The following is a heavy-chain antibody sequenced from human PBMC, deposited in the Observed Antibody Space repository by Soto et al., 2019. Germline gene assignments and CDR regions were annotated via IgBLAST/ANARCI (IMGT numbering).Heavy chain of an antibody. Sequence: SLTLTCAASGSTFSSYGMHWVRQAPGKGLELVAVILYDGSNKCYADSVKGRFTIARDNSKNTLYLQMNSLRAEDTAVYYCARDVYCTNGVCSVLYYYGMDVWGQGTTVTVSS. CDR1: GSTFSSYG. V-gene: IGHV3-33*01. J-gene: IGHJ6*02. D-gene: IGHD2-8*01. CDR3: ARDVYCTNGVCSVLYYYGMDV. CDR2: ILYDGSNK.